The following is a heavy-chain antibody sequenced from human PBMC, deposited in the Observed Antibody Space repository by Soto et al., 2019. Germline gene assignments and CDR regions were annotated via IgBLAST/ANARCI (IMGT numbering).Heavy chain of an antibody. V-gene: IGHV1-58*01. Sequence: SVKVSCKASGFTFASSAVQWVRQARGQRLEWIGWIVVGSGNTNYAQKFQERVTISLDTSKNQFSLNLSSVTAADTAVYSCARDFRYRENYVPGYWGQGTLVTVSS. CDR2: IVVGSGNT. CDR1: GFTFASSA. J-gene: IGHJ4*02. D-gene: IGHD1-26*01. CDR3: ARDFRYRENYVPGY.